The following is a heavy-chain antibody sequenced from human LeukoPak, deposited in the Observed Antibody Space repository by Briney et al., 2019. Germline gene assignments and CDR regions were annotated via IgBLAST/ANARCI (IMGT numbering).Heavy chain of an antibody. CDR2: ISSGSHYI. CDR1: GFTFSSYS. V-gene: IGHV3-21*04. D-gene: IGHD6-13*01. CDR3: ARDLMGIAYRGAFYY. Sequence: PGGSLRLSCAASGFTFSSYSMSWVRQAPGKGLEWVSSISSGSHYIHYADSMKGRFTISRVNAKNSLYLQMNSLGAEDTAVYYCARDLMGIAYRGAFYYWGQGTLVTVSS. J-gene: IGHJ4*02.